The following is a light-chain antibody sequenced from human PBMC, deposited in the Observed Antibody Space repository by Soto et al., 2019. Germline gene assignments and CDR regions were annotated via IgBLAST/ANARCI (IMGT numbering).Light chain of an antibody. V-gene: IGKV3D-20*02. CDR2: GAS. J-gene: IGKJ5*01. CDR1: QSVSSNY. Sequence: EIVLTQSPGTLSLSPGERATLSCRAGQSVSSNYLAWYQQKPGQAPRLLIYGASSRATGIPDKFSGSGSGTDFTLTISSLEPEDFAVYYCQQRSNWPRITFGQGTRLE. CDR3: QQRSNWPRIT.